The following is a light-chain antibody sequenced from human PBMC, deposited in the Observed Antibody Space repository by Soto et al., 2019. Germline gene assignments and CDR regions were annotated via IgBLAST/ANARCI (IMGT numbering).Light chain of an antibody. CDR1: SSDVGTYNY. V-gene: IGLV2-11*01. J-gene: IGLJ2*01. Sequence: QSVLTQPRSVSGPPGQSVSISCSGTSSDVGTYNYVSWYQQHPGKAPKLMIYDVSKRPSGVPDRFSGSKSGNTASLTISGLQAEEEADYYCCSYAGGYTHAVFGGGTKLTVL. CDR2: DVS. CDR3: CSYAGGYTHAV.